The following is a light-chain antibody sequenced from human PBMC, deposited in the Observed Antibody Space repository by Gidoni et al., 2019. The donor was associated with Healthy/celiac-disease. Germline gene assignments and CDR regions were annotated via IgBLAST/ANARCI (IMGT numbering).Light chain of an antibody. CDR3: QVWDSSSDHVV. Sequence: SYVLTQPPSVSVAPGKTARITCGGNNIGSKSVHWYQQKPGQAAVRVMYYDSDRPSGIPEGCSGANSGSTTALTISRVEAGDEADYYCQVWDSSSDHVVFGGGTKLTVL. J-gene: IGLJ2*01. CDR1: NIGSKS. CDR2: YDS. V-gene: IGLV3-21*04.